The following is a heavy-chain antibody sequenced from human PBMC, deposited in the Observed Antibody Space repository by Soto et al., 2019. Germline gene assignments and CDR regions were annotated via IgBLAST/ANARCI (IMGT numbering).Heavy chain of an antibody. D-gene: IGHD2-21*02. Sequence: QVQLQESGPGLVKPSQTLSLTCSVSGGSIASAGYYWSWIRQHPGQGLGWSGYIYYSGSTYYNPSLKRRVTIPVATAKNQSSLRLSSVTAADMAVYYCARVLAYCGGDCYRPFDYWGQGTMVTVSS. CDR2: IYYSGST. CDR1: GGSIASAGYY. CDR3: ARVLAYCGGDCYRPFDY. V-gene: IGHV4-31*03. J-gene: IGHJ4*02.